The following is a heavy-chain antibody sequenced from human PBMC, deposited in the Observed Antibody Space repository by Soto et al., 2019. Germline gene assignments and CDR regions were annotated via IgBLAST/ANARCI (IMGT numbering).Heavy chain of an antibody. V-gene: IGHV3-48*02. J-gene: IGHJ6*02. CDR3: ARDLTTYYYYGMDV. CDR2: ISSSSSTI. CDR1: GFTFSSYS. D-gene: IGHD4-4*01. Sequence: GGSLRLSCAASGFTFSSYSMNWVHQAPGKGLEWVSYISSSSSTIYYADSVKGRFTISRDNAKNSLYLQMNSLRDEDTAVYYCARDLTTYYYYGMDVWGQGTTVTVSS.